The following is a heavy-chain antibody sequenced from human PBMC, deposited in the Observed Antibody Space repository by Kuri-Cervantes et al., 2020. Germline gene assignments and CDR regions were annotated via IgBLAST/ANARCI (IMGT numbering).Heavy chain of an antibody. Sequence: LRLSCTVSGGSISSGGYYWSWIRQHPGKGLEWIGYIYYSGSTYYNPSPKSRVTISVDTSKNQFSLKLSSVTAADTAVCYCASYWYSSSWFPPYYYYGMDVWGQGTTVTVSS. D-gene: IGHD6-13*01. V-gene: IGHV4-31*03. CDR1: GGSISSGGYY. CDR3: ASYWYSSSWFPPYYYYGMDV. CDR2: IYYSGST. J-gene: IGHJ6*02.